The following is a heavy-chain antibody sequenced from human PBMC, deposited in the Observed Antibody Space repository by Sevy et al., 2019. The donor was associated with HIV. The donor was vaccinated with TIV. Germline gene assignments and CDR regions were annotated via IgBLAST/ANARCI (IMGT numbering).Heavy chain of an antibody. D-gene: IGHD7-27*01. CDR2: ICKGGSTT. J-gene: IGHJ4*02. CDR3: AREENRELGTIPLDS. Sequence: GGSLRLSCAASGFTFSHHNMNWVRQAPGKGLEWISYICKGGSTTYFADAVRGRFTFSRDNAKNSLFLEMDSLTDDDTAVYYCAREENRELGTIPLDSWGRGIQVTVSS. V-gene: IGHV3-48*02. CDR1: GFTFSHHN.